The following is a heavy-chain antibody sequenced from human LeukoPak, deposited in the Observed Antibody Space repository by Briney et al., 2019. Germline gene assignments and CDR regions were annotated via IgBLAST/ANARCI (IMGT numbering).Heavy chain of an antibody. Sequence: GGSLRLPCAASGFTFSSQAMAWVRQAPGKGLEWGSAIGGSSGSTYYADSVKVRFTISRDNSKNTVYLQMNYLRADDTAVYYCARDPGVVAFHYLDFWGQGTLVTVSS. CDR1: GFTFSSQA. J-gene: IGHJ4*02. D-gene: IGHD3-3*01. CDR2: IGGSSGST. CDR3: ARDPGVVAFHYLDF. V-gene: IGHV3-23*01.